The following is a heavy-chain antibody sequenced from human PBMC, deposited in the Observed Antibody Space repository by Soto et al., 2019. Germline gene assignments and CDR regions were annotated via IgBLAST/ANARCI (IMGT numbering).Heavy chain of an antibody. CDR2: IYFRGTT. D-gene: IGHD3-22*01. J-gene: IGHJ4*02. Sequence: SKTLSLTCTVSGGSISSYYWSWIRQPPGKGLEWIGYIYFRGTTNYNPSLKSRVTMSADTSKNQFSLKLNSVTAADTAVYYCARMNYYDTSGYPFDYWGQGMMVTVSS. CDR3: ARMNYYDTSGYPFDY. CDR1: GGSISSYY. V-gene: IGHV4-59*01.